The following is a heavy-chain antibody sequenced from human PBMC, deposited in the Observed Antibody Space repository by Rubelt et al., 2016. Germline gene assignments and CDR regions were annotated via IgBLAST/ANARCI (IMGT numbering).Heavy chain of an antibody. V-gene: IGHV4-59*09. Sequence: NYNPSLKSRVTISVDTSKNQFSLKLSSVTAADTAVYYCARGPRGGSYHFDYWGQGTLVTVSS. D-gene: IGHD1-26*01. J-gene: IGHJ4*02. CDR3: ARGPRGGSYHFDY.